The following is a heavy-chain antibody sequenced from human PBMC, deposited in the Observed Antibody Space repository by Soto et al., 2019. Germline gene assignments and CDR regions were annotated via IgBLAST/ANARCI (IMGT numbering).Heavy chain of an antibody. CDR1: GFTFSSYE. Sequence: RRLSCAASGFTFSSYEMNWVRQAPGKGLEWVSYIRSSGNTIYYADSVKGRFTISGDNAENSLYLQMNSLRAEDTAVYYCARTTFECRSISCRNYYYGLDVWGQGTTVTVSS. J-gene: IGHJ6*02. CDR2: IRSSGNTI. CDR3: ARTTFECRSISCRNYYYGLDV. D-gene: IGHD2-2*01. V-gene: IGHV3-48*03.